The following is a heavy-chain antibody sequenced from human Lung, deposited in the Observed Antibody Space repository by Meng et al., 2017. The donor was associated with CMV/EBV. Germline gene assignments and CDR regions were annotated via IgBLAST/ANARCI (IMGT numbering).Heavy chain of an antibody. CDR3: ARALDTAMVTFDY. Sequence: GPLPGLGPGPVKPFTTPVLTLHVPCGPIRSGYYYWSWIRQPPGKGLEWIGYIYYSGSTYYNPSLKSRVTISVDTSKNQFSLKLSSVTAADTAVYYCARALDTAMVTFDYWGQGTLVTVSS. CDR1: CGPIRSGYYY. J-gene: IGHJ4*02. D-gene: IGHD5-18*01. V-gene: IGHV4-30-4*08. CDR2: IYYSGST.